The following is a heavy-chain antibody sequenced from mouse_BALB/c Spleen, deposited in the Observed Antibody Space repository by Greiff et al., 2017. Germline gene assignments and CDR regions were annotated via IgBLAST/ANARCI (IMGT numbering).Heavy chain of an antibody. V-gene: IGHV5-4*02. CDR3: ARDDDGWAMDY. D-gene: IGHD2-3*01. CDR2: ISDGGSYT. J-gene: IGHJ4*01. CDR1: GFTFSDYY. Sequence: DVKLVESGGGLVKPGGSLKLSCAASGFTFSDYYMYWVRQTPEKRLEWVATISDGGSYTYYPDSVKGRFTISRDNAKNNLYLQMSSLKSEDTAMYYCARDDDGWAMDYWGQGTSVTVSS.